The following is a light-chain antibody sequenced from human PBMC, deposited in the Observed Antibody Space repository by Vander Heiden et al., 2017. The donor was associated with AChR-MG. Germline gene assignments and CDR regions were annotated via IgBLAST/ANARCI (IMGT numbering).Light chain of an antibody. J-gene: IGKJ1*01. CDR2: KAS. CDR1: HSISSW. CDR3: QQYNSFSQGT. V-gene: IGKV1-5*03. Sequence: DIQMTQSPSTLSASVGDRVTITCRASHSISSWLAWYQQKPGKAPKLLIYKASALETGVPSRFSGSGSGTDFTLTISSLQPDDFATYYCQQYNSFSQGTFGQGTKVEIK.